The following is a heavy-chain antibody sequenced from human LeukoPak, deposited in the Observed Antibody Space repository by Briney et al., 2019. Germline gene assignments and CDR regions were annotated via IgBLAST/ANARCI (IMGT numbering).Heavy chain of an antibody. V-gene: IGHV3-64D*06. Sequence: GGSLRLSCSASGFTFSSYAMHWVSQARGKGLEYVSAISSNGGSTYYADSVKGRFTISRDNSKNTLYLQMSSLRAEDTAVYYCVKDQTEVLWFGELAFDYWGQGTLVTVSS. CDR2: ISSNGGST. CDR1: GFTFSSYA. D-gene: IGHD3-10*01. J-gene: IGHJ4*02. CDR3: VKDQTEVLWFGELAFDY.